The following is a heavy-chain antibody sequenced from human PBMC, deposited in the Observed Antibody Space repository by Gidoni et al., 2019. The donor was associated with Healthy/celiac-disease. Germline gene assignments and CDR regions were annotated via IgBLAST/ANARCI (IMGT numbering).Heavy chain of an antibody. J-gene: IGHJ4*02. CDR2: IKQDGSEK. V-gene: IGHV3-7*01. D-gene: IGHD4-17*01. Sequence: EVQLVESGGGLVQPGGSLRLSCAASGFTFSSYWMSWVRQAPGKGLEWVANIKQDGSEKYYVDSVKGRFTISRDNAKNSLYLQMNSLRAEDTAVYYCARDALVPDDYAPPSDYWGQGTLVTVSS. CDR1: GFTFSSYW. CDR3: ARDALVPDDYAPPSDY.